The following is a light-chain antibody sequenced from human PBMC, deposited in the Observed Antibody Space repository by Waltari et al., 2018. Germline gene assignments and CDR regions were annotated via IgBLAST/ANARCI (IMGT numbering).Light chain of an antibody. CDR1: SSDIGGYNY. V-gene: IGLV2-14*03. CDR2: EVS. J-gene: IGLJ3*02. Sequence: QSALTQPASVSGSPGQSITIPCTGTSSDIGGYNYVSWYQQHPGKPPKVIIYEVSKRPSGVSHRFSGSKSGNTASLTISGLQADDEADYYCGSYTSSSSLDVVFGGGTELTVL. CDR3: GSYTSSSSLDVV.